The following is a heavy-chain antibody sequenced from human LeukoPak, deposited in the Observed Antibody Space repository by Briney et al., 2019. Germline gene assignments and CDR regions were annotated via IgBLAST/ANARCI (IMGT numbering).Heavy chain of an antibody. CDR2: IKSKTDGGAT. CDR3: TTGGGSYHY. D-gene: IGHD1-26*01. V-gene: IGHV3-15*01. J-gene: IGHJ4*02. CDR1: GFTFGGSV. Sequence: GGSLRLSCTTSGFTFGGSVMGWFRQAPGKGLEWVGRIKSKTDGGATDYAAPVKGRFTISRDDSKNTLYLQMNSLKTEDTAVYYCTTGGGSYHYWGQGTLVTVSS.